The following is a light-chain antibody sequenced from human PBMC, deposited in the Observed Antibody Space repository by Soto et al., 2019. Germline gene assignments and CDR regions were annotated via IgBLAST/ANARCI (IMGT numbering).Light chain of an antibody. V-gene: IGLV1-51*02. CDR3: GTWDSSLSAGFYV. J-gene: IGLJ1*01. CDR2: ENN. Sequence: QAVVTQPPSVSAAPGQKVTISCSGSSSNIGNNYVSWYQQLPGTAPKLLIYENNKRPSGIPDRFSGSKSGTSATLGITGLQTGDEADYYCGTWDSSLSAGFYVFGTGTKLIVL. CDR1: SSNIGNNY.